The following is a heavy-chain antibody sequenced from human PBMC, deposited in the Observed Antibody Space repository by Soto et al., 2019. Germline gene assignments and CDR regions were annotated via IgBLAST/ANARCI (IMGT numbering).Heavy chain of an antibody. V-gene: IGHV1-69*13. CDR1: GGTFSSYA. Sequence: SVKVSCKASGGTFSSYAISWVRQAPGQGLEWMGGIIPIFGTANYAQKFQGRVTITADESTSTAYMELSSLRSEDTAVYYCARVGAIGNGMDVWGQGTTVTVSS. CDR3: ARVGAIGNGMDV. CDR2: IIPIFGTA. D-gene: IGHD1-26*01. J-gene: IGHJ6*02.